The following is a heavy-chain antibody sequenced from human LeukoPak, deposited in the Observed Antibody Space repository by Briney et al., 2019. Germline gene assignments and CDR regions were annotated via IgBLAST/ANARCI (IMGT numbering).Heavy chain of an antibody. CDR1: GYIFTRYG. D-gene: IGHD2-8*02. CDR2: ISPYNANT. Sequence: ASVKVSCKASGYIFTRYGISWVRQAPGQGLEGMGWISPYNANTKYAQKFQGRVTMTTDTSTSTAYMELRSLRSDDTAMYYCSREGEGEDGTGHHNWYFDLWGRGTLVTVSS. CDR3: SREGEGEDGTGHHNWYFDL. V-gene: IGHV1-18*01. J-gene: IGHJ2*01.